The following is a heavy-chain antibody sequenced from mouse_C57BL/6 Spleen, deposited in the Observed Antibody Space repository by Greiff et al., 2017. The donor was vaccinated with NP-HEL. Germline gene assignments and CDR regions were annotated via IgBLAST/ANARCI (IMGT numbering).Heavy chain of an antibody. V-gene: IGHV1-52*01. J-gene: IGHJ2*01. CDR3: ARGTQAYYFDY. Sequence: QVQLQQPGAELVRPGSSVTLSCKASGYSFTSYWVHWVKQSPIQGLEWLGNIDPSDSETHYNQKFKDKATLTVDKSSSTAYMQLSSLTSEDSAVYYCARGTQAYYFDYWGQGTTLTVSS. D-gene: IGHD3-2*02. CDR2: IDPSDSET. CDR1: GYSFTSYW.